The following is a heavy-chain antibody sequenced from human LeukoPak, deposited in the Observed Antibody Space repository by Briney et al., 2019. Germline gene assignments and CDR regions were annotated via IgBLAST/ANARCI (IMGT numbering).Heavy chain of an antibody. D-gene: IGHD3-22*01. CDR1: GFTFYMYA. Sequence: GESLKISCQASGFTFYMYAMSWVRQAPGKGLEWVASMCGTAGCTFYPDSVKGRFTISRDNSKNVLYLRMNSLTAEDTAIYYCAKDRPNFHENSGHYYRRDGDSWGQGTLVTVSS. J-gene: IGHJ5*01. CDR2: MCGTAGCT. CDR3: AKDRPNFHENSGHYYRRDGDS. V-gene: IGHV3-23*01.